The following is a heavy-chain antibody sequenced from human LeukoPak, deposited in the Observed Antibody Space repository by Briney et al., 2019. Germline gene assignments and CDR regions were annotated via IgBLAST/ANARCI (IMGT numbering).Heavy chain of an antibody. D-gene: IGHD3-22*01. Sequence: GGSLRLSCAASGFTFSSYAMSWVRQAPGKGLEWVSAISGSGGSTYYADSVKGRFTISRDNSKNTLYLQMNSPRAEDTAVYYCAPVESSGHLDYWGQGTLVTVSS. CDR2: ISGSGGST. V-gene: IGHV3-23*01. CDR3: APVESSGHLDY. CDR1: GFTFSSYA. J-gene: IGHJ4*02.